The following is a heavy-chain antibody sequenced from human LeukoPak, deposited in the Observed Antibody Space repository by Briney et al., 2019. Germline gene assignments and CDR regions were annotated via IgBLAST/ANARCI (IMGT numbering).Heavy chain of an antibody. D-gene: IGHD5-18*01. V-gene: IGHV4-39*06. J-gene: IGHJ4*02. CDR3: ARDAVDTAMDVFDY. Sequence: PETLSLTCTVSGGSISSSSYYWGWIRQPPGKGLEWIGSIYYSGSTYYNPSLKSRVTISVDTSKNQFPLKLSSVTAADAAVYYCARDAVDTAMDVFDYWGQGTLVTVSS. CDR2: IYYSGST. CDR1: GGSISSSSYY.